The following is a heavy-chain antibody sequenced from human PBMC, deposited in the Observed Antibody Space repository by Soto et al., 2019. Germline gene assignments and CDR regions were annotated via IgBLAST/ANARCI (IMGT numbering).Heavy chain of an antibody. CDR1: AGSISSGGYY. V-gene: IGHV4-31*03. J-gene: IGHJ6*03. CDR2: IYYSGST. CDR3: AIGGYCSSTSCRPSFYYMDV. D-gene: IGHD2-2*01. Sequence: SQTLSLTCTVSAGSISSGGYYWSWIRQHPGKGLEWIGYIYYSGSTYYNPSLKSRVTISVDTSKNQFSLKLSSVTAADTAVYYFAIGGYCSSTSCRPSFYYMDVWGKGTTVTVSS.